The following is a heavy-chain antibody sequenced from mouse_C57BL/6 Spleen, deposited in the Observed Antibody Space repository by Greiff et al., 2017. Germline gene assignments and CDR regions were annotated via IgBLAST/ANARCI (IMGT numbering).Heavy chain of an antibody. CDR2: IDPETGGT. CDR1: GYTFTDYE. D-gene: IGHD2-3*01. V-gene: IGHV1-15*01. J-gene: IGHJ3*01. Sequence: QVQLQQSGAELVRPGASVTLSCKASGYTFTDYEMHWVKQTPVHGLEWIGAIDPETGGTAYNQKFKGKAILTADKSSSTAYMELRSLTSEDSAVYYCTRYPPFYDGYYEWFAYWGQGTLVTVSA. CDR3: TRYPPFYDGYYEWFAY.